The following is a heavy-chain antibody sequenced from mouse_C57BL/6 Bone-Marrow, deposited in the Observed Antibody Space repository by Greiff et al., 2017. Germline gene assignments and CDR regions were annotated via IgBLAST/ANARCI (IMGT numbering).Heavy chain of an antibody. D-gene: IGHD2-4*01. CDR2: IDPSDSYT. CDR1: GYTFTSYW. CDR3: ARYEYDGYVDY. J-gene: IGHJ2*01. Sequence: VQLQQPGAELVRPGTSVKLSCKASGYTFTSYWMHWVKQRPGQGLEWIGVIDPSDSYTNYNQKFKGKATLTVDTSSSTAYMQLSSLTSEDSAVYYCARYEYDGYVDYWGQGTTLTVSS. V-gene: IGHV1-59*01.